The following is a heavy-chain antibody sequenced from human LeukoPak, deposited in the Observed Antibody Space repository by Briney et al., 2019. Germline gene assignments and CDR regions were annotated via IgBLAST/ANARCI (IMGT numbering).Heavy chain of an antibody. CDR2: ISTSRAYI. D-gene: IGHD4-23*01. V-gene: IGHV3-21*06. CDR1: GFTFSTYN. J-gene: IGHJ2*01. CDR3: ARSLRQTIFGGNDYYYFDL. Sequence: GGSLRLSCAASGFTFSTYNMNWVRQAPGKGLEWVSSISTSRAYIFYRGSVKGRFTISRDHAENSLYLQMNSLRAEDTAVYYCARSLRQTIFGGNDYYYFDLWGRGTLVTVSS.